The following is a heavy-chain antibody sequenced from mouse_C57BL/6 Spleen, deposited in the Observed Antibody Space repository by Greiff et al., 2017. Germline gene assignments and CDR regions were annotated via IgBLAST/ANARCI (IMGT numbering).Heavy chain of an antibody. CDR2: IDPNSGGT. D-gene: IGHD1-1*01. V-gene: IGHV1-72*01. J-gene: IGHJ2*01. Sequence: QVQLQQPGAELVKPGASVKLSCKASGYTFTSYWMHWVKQRPGRGLEWIGRIDPNSGGTKYNEKFKSKATLTVDKPSSTAYMQLSSLTSEDSAVYDCARMERDYYGSSYYLDYWGKGTTLTVSS. CDR3: ARMERDYYGSSYYLDY. CDR1: GYTFTSYW.